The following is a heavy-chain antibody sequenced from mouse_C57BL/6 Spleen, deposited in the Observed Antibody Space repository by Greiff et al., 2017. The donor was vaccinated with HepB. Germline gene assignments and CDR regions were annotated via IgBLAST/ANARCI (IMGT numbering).Heavy chain of an antibody. Sequence: VQLQESGPGLVQPSQSLSITCTVSGFSLTSYGVHWVRQSPGKGLEWLGVIWSGGSTDYNAAFISRLSISKDNSKSQVYFKMNSLQADDTAIYYCASPKDYAMDYWGQGTSVTVSS. CDR3: ASPKDYAMDY. J-gene: IGHJ4*01. CDR1: GFSLTSYG. V-gene: IGHV2-2*01. CDR2: IWSGGST.